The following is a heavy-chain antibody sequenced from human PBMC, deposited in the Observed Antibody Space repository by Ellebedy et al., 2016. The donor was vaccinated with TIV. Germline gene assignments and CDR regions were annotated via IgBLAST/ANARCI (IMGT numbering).Heavy chain of an antibody. V-gene: IGHV3-30*03. Sequence: PGGSLRLSCAAYGFTFTSFGMHWIRQAPGQGLQWVAAILHDGSNKYYADSVKGRFTIFRDNSENTLYLQMNSLTAEDSAVYYCASLYSSASPFDYWGQGTLVTVSS. J-gene: IGHJ4*02. D-gene: IGHD6-6*01. CDR3: ASLYSSASPFDY. CDR2: ILHDGSNK. CDR1: GFTFTSFG.